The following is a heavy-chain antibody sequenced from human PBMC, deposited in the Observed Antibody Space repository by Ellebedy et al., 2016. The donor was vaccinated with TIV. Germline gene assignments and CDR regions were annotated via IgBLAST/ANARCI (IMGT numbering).Heavy chain of an antibody. J-gene: IGHJ4*02. D-gene: IGHD3-16*02. CDR2: IIPIFGTA. CDR1: GGTFSSYA. V-gene: IGHV1-69*13. CDR3: AGRYYDYVWGSYRYISGLGY. Sequence: ASVKVSCKASGGTFSSYAISWVRQAPGQGLEWMGGIIPIFGTANYAQKFQGRVTITADESTSTAYMELSSLRSEDTAVYYCAGRYYDYVWGSYRYISGLGYWGQGTLVTVSS.